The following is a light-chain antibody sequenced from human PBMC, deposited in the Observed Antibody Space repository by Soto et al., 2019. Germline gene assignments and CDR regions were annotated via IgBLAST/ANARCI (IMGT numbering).Light chain of an antibody. Sequence: EIVLTQSPGTLSLSPGERATLSCRASQSVSSSYLAWYQQKPGQAPRLLIFGASNRATGIPDSFSGSGSGTDFTLTISRPEPEDFAVYYCQQYDGSLWTFGQGTKVEIK. CDR3: QQYDGSLWT. V-gene: IGKV3-20*01. CDR1: QSVSSSY. CDR2: GAS. J-gene: IGKJ1*01.